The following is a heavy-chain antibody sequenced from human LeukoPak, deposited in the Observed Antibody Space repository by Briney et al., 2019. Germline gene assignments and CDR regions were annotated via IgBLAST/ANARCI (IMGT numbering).Heavy chain of an antibody. V-gene: IGHV5-51*01. CDR2: IYPDDSDT. CDR3: AIGRGGRQLGDY. J-gene: IGHJ4*02. Sequence: GESLKISCKHSEYSFPNYCIGWVRPMPGKGLEWMGIIYPDDSDTRYSPSFQGQVTISADKSISTAYLQWSSLKASDTAMYYCAIGRGGRQLGDYWGQGTLVTVSS. CDR1: EYSFPNYC. D-gene: IGHD6-13*01.